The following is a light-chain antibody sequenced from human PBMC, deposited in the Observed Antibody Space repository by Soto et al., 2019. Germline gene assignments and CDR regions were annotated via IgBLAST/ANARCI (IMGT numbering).Light chain of an antibody. CDR3: QQRNVWPPIT. J-gene: IGKJ5*01. CDR2: GAS. CDR1: QAVNTR. Sequence: EIVLTQSPATLSSFPGDRVTLSCRASQAVNTRLAWYQHKPGQAPRLLIYGASSRATGIPDRFGGSGSGTDFTLTINSLEPEDFAVYYCQQRNVWPPITFGQGTRLEIK. V-gene: IGKV3-11*01.